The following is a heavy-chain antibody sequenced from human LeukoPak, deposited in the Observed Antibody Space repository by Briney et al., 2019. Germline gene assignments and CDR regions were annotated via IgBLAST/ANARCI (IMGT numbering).Heavy chain of an antibody. V-gene: IGHV3-30*02. CDR1: GFTFGHYA. D-gene: IGHD5-24*01. CDR2: IRNDGSIK. CDR3: AKDERWLQGSYFDY. J-gene: IGHJ4*02. Sequence: GGSLRLSCTASGFTFGHYAMSWVRRAPGKGLEWVAFIRNDGSIKYYADSVKGRVTISRDNSKNTLYLQMNSLRGEDTAVYYCAKDERWLQGSYFDYWGQGTLVTVSS.